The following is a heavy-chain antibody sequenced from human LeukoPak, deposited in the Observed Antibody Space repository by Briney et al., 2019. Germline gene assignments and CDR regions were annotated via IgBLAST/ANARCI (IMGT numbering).Heavy chain of an antibody. CDR1: GDTGTFSSFA. V-gene: IGHV1-69*06. CDR3: AKRRGPGAREGYYDILTGYSPLGY. D-gene: IGHD3-9*01. J-gene: IGHJ4*02. Sequence: SVKVSCKASGDTGTFSSFAINWLRQAPGQGLEWMGGIIPIFGTANYAQKFQGRVTITADKSTSTAYMELSSLRSEDTAVYYCAKRRGPGAREGYYDILTGYSPLGYWGQGTLVTVSS. CDR2: IIPIFGTA.